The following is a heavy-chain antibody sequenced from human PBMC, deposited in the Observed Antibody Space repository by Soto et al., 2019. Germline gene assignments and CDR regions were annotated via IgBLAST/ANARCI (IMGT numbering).Heavy chain of an antibody. Sequence: PGGSLRLSCAASGFTFSDYYMSWIRQAPGKGLEWVSYISSSGSTIYYADSVKGRFTISRDNAKNSLYLQMNSLRAEDTAVYYCARDDYRIFNWFDPWGQGTLVTVSS. CDR1: GFTFSDYY. CDR3: ARDDYRIFNWFDP. J-gene: IGHJ5*02. CDR2: ISSSGSTI. V-gene: IGHV3-11*01. D-gene: IGHD4-4*01.